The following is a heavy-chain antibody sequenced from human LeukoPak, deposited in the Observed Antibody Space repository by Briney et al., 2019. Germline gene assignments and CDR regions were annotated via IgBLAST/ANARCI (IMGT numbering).Heavy chain of an antibody. V-gene: IGHV4-4*07. CDR1: GGSISSYY. CDR2: LYTSGDT. CDR3: ARGEHDYGDYGTFDY. J-gene: IGHJ4*02. Sequence: PSETLSLTCTVSGGSISSYYWSWIRQPAGKGLEWIGRLYTSGDTNYNPSLKSRLTMSLDTSKNQFSLKLSSVTAADTAVYYCARGEHDYGDYGTFDYWGQGTLVTVSS. D-gene: IGHD4-17*01.